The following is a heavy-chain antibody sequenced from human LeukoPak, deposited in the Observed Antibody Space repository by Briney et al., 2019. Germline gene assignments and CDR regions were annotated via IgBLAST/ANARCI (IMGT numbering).Heavy chain of an antibody. D-gene: IGHD5-12*01. CDR1: GFTFSSYG. CDR2: ISYDGSKK. Sequence: GGSLRLSCAASGFTFSSYGMHWVRQAPGKGLEWVAVISYDGSKKYYADSVKGRFTISRDNSKNTLYLQMNSLRDEDTAVYYCAKDDPLYRYGGYGISNRLLDYWGQGTLVTVSS. CDR3: AKDDPLYRYGGYGISNRLLDY. J-gene: IGHJ4*02. V-gene: IGHV3-30*18.